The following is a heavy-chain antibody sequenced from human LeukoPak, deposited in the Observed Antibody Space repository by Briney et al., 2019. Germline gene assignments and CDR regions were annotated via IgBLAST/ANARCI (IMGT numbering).Heavy chain of an antibody. CDR3: ARGRRMYDILTGWNYGMDV. D-gene: IGHD3-9*01. CDR2: VYSSGNT. Sequence: SETLSLTCTVSGGSITSGSFYWGWIRQPPGKGLEWIASVYSSGNTYYKPSLQSRLTISLDTSKNQFSLKVSSVTAADTAVYYCARGRRMYDILTGWNYGMDVWGQGTTVTVSS. V-gene: IGHV4-39*07. CDR1: GGSITSGSFY. J-gene: IGHJ6*02.